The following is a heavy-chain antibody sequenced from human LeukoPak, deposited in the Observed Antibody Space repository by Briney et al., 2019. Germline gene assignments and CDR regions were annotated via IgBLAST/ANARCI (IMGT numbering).Heavy chain of an antibody. CDR2: ISYDGSNK. J-gene: IGHJ4*02. D-gene: IGHD4-17*01. CDR3: AKDHRNGDYDIGY. V-gene: IGHV3-30*18. Sequence: PGRSLRLSCAASGFTFSSYGMHWVRQAPGKGLEWVAVISYDGSNKYYADSVKGRFTISRDNSKNTLYQQMNSLRAEDTAVYYCAKDHRNGDYDIGYWGQGTLVTVSS. CDR1: GFTFSSYG.